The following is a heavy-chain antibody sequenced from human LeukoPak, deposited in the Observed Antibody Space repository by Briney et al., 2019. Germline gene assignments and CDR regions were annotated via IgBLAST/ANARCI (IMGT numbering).Heavy chain of an antibody. Sequence: GASVKVSCKASGYTFTSYGISWVRQAPGQGLEWMGWISAYNGNTNYAQKLRGRVTMTTDTSTSTAYMELRSLRSDDTAVYYCARDNYYDSSGYYANFDYWGQGTLVTVSS. D-gene: IGHD3-22*01. CDR2: ISAYNGNT. V-gene: IGHV1-18*01. CDR1: GYTFTSYG. CDR3: ARDNYYDSSGYYANFDY. J-gene: IGHJ4*02.